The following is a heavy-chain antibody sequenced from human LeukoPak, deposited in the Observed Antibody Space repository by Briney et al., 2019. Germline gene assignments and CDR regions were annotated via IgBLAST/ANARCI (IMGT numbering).Heavy chain of an antibody. J-gene: IGHJ4*02. D-gene: IGHD3-3*01. CDR2: IKQDESET. V-gene: IGHV3-7*01. Sequence: GGSLRLSCEASGFSFSSYRMSWVRQSPAKGLEWVATIKQDESETYYVDSVKGRFTISRDNAKNSLFLQMNSVRAEDTAVYYCARVFAYDFWSGYYIDYWGRGTLVSVSS. CDR3: ARVFAYDFWSGYYIDY. CDR1: GFSFSSYR.